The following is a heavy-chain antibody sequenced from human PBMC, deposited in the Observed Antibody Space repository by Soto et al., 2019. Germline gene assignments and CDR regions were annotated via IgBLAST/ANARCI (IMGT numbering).Heavy chain of an antibody. Sequence: SNTLHHAFTVYGCFIRSGCYSWSWIRQPPGKGLEWIGYIYHSGSTYYNPSLKSRVTIPVDRSKNQFSLKLSSVTAADTAVYYCARVPDRWGQGTLVTVS. CDR1: GCFIRSGCYS. J-gene: IGHJ5*02. CDR3: ARVPDR. V-gene: IGHV4-30-2*01. CDR2: IYHSGST. D-gene: IGHD2-2*01.